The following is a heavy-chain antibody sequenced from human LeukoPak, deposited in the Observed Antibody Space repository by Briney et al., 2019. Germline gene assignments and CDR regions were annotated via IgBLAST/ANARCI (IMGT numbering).Heavy chain of an antibody. CDR2: ISYDGSNE. Sequence: KPGGSLRLSCAASGFTFSSYDIHWVRQAPGKGLEWVAVISYDGSNEYYADSVKGRFTISRDVSKNTLFLEMNKLRADDTAVYFCVKSYGDQYLFEHWGQGTLVTVSS. D-gene: IGHD4-17*01. CDR3: VKSYGDQYLFEH. J-gene: IGHJ4*02. V-gene: IGHV3-30*18. CDR1: GFTFSSYD.